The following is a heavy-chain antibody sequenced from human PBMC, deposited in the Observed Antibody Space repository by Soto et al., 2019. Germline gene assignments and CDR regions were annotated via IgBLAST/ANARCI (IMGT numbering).Heavy chain of an antibody. J-gene: IGHJ4*02. CDR3: ASLKVVTRPPTGY. CDR1: GFTFSSYA. D-gene: IGHD2-15*01. V-gene: IGHV3-30-3*01. Sequence: QPGGSLRLSCAASGFTFSSYAMHWVRQAPGKGLEWVAVISYDGSNKYYADSVKGRFTISRDNSKNTLYLQMNSLRAEDTAVYYCASLKVVTRPPTGYWGQGTLVTVSS. CDR2: ISYDGSNK.